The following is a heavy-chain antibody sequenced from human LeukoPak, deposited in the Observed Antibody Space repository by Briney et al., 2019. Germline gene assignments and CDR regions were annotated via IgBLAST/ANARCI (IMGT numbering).Heavy chain of an antibody. CDR1: GGSISSSSYY. CDR2: IYYSGST. Sequence: SETLSLTCTVSGGSISSSSYYWGWIRQPPGKGLVWIGSIYYSGSTYYNSSLKSRVIICVDTSKNQFSLKLSFGAAADTSVYYCARLVGATDDWGQGTLVTVSS. J-gene: IGHJ4*02. CDR3: ARLVGATDD. V-gene: IGHV4-39*01. D-gene: IGHD1-26*01.